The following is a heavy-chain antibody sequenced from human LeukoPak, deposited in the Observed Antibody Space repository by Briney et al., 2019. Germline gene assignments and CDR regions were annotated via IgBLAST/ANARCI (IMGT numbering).Heavy chain of an antibody. J-gene: IGHJ4*02. D-gene: IGHD6-13*01. Sequence: GGSLRLSCAASGFTFSNAWRSWVRQAPGKGLEWVGRITSKSDGETTDYAEHVKVRFTISRDDSKNPLYLQMNSLKNEGTAVYYCTTLDGSSWYVCTYWGRGALDRVS. CDR2: ITSKSDGETT. V-gene: IGHV3-15*01. CDR3: TTLDGSSWYVCTY. CDR1: GFTFSNAW.